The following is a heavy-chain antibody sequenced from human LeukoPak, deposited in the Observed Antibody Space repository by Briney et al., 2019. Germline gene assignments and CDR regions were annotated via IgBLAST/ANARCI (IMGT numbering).Heavy chain of an antibody. CDR2: ISGSGGST. CDR1: GFTFSSYG. V-gene: IGHV3-23*01. Sequence: PGGTLRLSCAASGFTFSSYGMSWVRQAPGKGLEWVSAISGSGGSTYYADSVKGRFTISRDNSKNTLYLQMNSLRAEDTAVYYCARDHRYSSSWYFGYWGQGTLVTVSS. J-gene: IGHJ4*02. CDR3: ARDHRYSSSWYFGY. D-gene: IGHD6-13*01.